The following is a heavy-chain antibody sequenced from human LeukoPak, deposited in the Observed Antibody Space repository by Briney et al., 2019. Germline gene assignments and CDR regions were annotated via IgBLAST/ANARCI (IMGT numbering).Heavy chain of an antibody. CDR1: GFTFSNAW. D-gene: IGHD5-24*01. J-gene: IGHJ3*02. CDR2: IKSKTDGGTT. V-gene: IGHV3-15*07. Sequence: GGSLRLSCAASGFTFSNAWMNWVRQAPGKGLEWVGRIKSKTDGGTTDYAAPVKGRFTISRDDSKNTLYLQMNSLKTEDTAVYYCTSHRDGYNYEAFDIWGQGTMVTVSS. CDR3: TSHRDGYNYEAFDI.